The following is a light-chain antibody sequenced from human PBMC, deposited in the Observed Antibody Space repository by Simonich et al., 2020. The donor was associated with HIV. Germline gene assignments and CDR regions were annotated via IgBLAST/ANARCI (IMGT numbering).Light chain of an antibody. CDR2: WAS. CDR1: QSVLYSSNSKNY. Sequence: DIVMTQSPESLAVSLGERATINCKSTQSVLYSSNSKNYLAWYQQKPGQPPKLIIYWASTRESGVPERFSGSGSGTDFTLTISSLQAEDVAVYYCQQYYTTPYTFGQGTKLEIK. CDR3: QQYYTTPYT. V-gene: IGKV4-1*01. J-gene: IGKJ2*01.